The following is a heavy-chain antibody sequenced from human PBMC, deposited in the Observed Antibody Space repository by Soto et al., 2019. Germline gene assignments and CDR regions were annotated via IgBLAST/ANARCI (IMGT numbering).Heavy chain of an antibody. CDR2: IDPSDSYT. CDR1: GYSFTSYW. V-gene: IGHV5-10-1*01. D-gene: IGHD2-15*01. Sequence: GESLKISCKGSGYSFTSYWISWVRQMPGKGLEWMGRIDPSDSYTNYSPSFQGHVTISADKPISTAYLQWSSLKASDTAMYYCAGYCSGGSCYPTPSLDYYGMDVWGQGTTVTVSS. J-gene: IGHJ6*02. CDR3: AGYCSGGSCYPTPSLDYYGMDV.